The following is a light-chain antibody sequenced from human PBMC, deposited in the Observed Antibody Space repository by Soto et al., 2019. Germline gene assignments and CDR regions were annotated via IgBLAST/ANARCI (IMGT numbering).Light chain of an antibody. CDR1: SSDVGGYNY. CDR2: DVS. J-gene: IGLJ1*01. V-gene: IGLV2-14*01. CDR3: SSYTSSSTLGV. Sequence: QSALTQPASVSGSPGQSITISCTGTSSDVGGYNYVSWYQQHPGKAPKLMIYDVSNRPSGVSNRFSGSKSGNTASLTIPGVPAGDEADYYCSSYTSSSTLGVFGTGTKVTVL.